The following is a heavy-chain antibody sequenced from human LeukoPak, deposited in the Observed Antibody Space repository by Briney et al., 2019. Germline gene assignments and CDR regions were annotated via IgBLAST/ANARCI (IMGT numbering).Heavy chain of an antibody. CDR2: IYSGGSS. D-gene: IGHD5-12*01. J-gene: IGHJ4*01. Sequence: GGSLRLFCAASGLTVGFKCMSWVRQAPGKGLEWVSIIYSGGSSYYADSVKGRFTVSRDTSKNTLYLQMNSLRAEDTAVYYCATRPDGNDVSYFDYWGHGTLVTVSS. CDR1: GLTVGFKC. V-gene: IGHV3-66*01. CDR3: ATRPDGNDVSYFDY.